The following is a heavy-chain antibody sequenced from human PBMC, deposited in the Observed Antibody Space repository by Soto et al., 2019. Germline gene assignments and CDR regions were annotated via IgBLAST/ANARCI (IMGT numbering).Heavy chain of an antibody. V-gene: IGHV1-18*01. D-gene: IGHD2-15*01. CDR3: ARGLGGVAANFGWFDP. CDR1: GYTFTSYG. Sequence: GASVKVSCTASGYTFTSYGISWVRQAPGQGLEWMGWISAYNGNTNYAQKLQGRVTMTTDTSTSTAYMELRSLRSDDTAVYYCARGLGGVAANFGWFDPWGQGTLVTVSS. CDR2: ISAYNGNT. J-gene: IGHJ5*02.